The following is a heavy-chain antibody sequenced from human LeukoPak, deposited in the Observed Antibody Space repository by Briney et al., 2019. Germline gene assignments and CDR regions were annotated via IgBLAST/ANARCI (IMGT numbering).Heavy chain of an antibody. CDR1: GFTFSSYA. Sequence: GGSLRLSCAASGFTFSSYAMHWVRQAPGKGLEWVAVISYDGSNKYYADSVKGRFTISRDNSKNTLYLQMNSLRAEDTAVYYCAGDRDAFDIWGQGTMVTVSS. V-gene: IGHV3-30*04. CDR3: AGDRDAFDI. CDR2: ISYDGSNK. J-gene: IGHJ3*02.